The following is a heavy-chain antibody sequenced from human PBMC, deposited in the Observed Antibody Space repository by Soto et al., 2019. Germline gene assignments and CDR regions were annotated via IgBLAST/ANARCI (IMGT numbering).Heavy chain of an antibody. V-gene: IGHV3-48*02. CDR1: GFTFSSYS. Sequence: GGSLRLSCAASGFTFSSYSMNWVRQAPGKGLEWVSYISSSSSTIYYADSVKGRFTISRDNAKNSLYLQMNSLRDEDTAVYYCARRSYYYDSSGYVGDNWFDPWGQGTLVTVSS. D-gene: IGHD3-22*01. J-gene: IGHJ5*02. CDR2: ISSSSSTI. CDR3: ARRSYYYDSSGYVGDNWFDP.